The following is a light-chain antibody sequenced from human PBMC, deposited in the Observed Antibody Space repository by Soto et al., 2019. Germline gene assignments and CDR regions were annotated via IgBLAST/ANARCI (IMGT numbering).Light chain of an antibody. V-gene: IGLV3-21*04. Sequence: SYELTQPPSVSVAPGETASITCGGDNIGNRDVHWYQQKPGQAPVVVMYYDNDRPSGIPDRFSGYNSGNTATLTISRVEAGDEADYYCQVWASSSGVFGGGPKLTVL. J-gene: IGLJ3*02. CDR1: NIGNRD. CDR3: QVWASSSGV. CDR2: YDN.